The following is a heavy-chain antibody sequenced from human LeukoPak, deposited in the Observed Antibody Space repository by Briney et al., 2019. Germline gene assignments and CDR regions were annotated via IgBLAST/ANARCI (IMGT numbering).Heavy chain of an antibody. CDR1: GDSISSYF. CDR2: ISYSGST. J-gene: IGHJ4*02. Sequence: SETLSLTCTVSGDSISSYFWSWIRQPPGKGLEWIGNISYSGSTKYNPSLKSRVTISLDTSKKQFSLKLSSVTAADTAVYYCARGFGRPPPFDYWGQGTLVTVSS. V-gene: IGHV4-59*01. D-gene: IGHD3-10*01. CDR3: ARGFGRPPPFDY.